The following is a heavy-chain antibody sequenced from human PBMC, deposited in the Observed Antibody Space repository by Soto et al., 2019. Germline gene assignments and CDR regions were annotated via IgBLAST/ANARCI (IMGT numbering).Heavy chain of an antibody. CDR2: TIPLLGVA. CDR1: GGTFTSYA. Sequence: QVQLVQSGSEVKTPGSSVRVSCKASGGTFTSYAISWVRQAPGQGLAWMGRTIPLLGVAKYAQNLQGSVTINADISTRTAYMDSRSLRSEATAFYYCLGAAPVYSRNHGRVFDSWGQGTLVTVAS. D-gene: IGHD1-26*01. CDR3: LGAAPVYSRNHGRVFDS. J-gene: IGHJ4*02. V-gene: IGHV1-69*04.